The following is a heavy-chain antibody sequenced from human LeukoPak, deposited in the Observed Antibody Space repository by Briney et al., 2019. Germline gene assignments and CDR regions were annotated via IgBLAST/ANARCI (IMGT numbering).Heavy chain of an antibody. Sequence: ASVKVSCKASGYIFTDYYIHWVRQATGQRPEWMGWMSPNSGDTGYAQKFQDRVTMTRNTSISTAYMELSSLRSDDTAVYYCARGPPNWGYDYWGPGTLVTVSS. D-gene: IGHD7-27*01. V-gene: IGHV1-8*02. J-gene: IGHJ4*02. CDR3: ARGPPNWGYDY. CDR1: GYIFTDYY. CDR2: MSPNSGDT.